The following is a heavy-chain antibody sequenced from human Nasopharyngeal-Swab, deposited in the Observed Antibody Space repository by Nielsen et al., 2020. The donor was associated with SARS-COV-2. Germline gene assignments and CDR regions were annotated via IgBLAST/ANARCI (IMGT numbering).Heavy chain of an antibody. CDR1: GGSISSDNYF. CDR2: IHYTGKT. D-gene: IGHD3-16*02. CDR3: AREVINQAVSDAFDF. Sequence: SETLSLTCTVSGGSISSDNYFWSWIRQRPGKGLEWIGYIHYTGKTYYNPSLESRLTLSLDTSRNQFSLMLRSVTAADTAVYYCAREVINQAVSDAFDFWGQGTMVTVSS. J-gene: IGHJ3*01. V-gene: IGHV4-31*03.